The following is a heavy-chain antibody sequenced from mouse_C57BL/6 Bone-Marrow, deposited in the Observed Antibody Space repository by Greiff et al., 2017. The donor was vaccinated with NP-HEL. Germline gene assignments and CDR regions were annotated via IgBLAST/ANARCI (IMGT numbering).Heavy chain of an antibody. D-gene: IGHD1-1*01. Sequence: EVKLMESGPGLVKPSQSLSLTCSVTGYSITSGYYWNWIRQFPGNKLEWMGYISYDGSHNYNPSIKNRISITRDTSKNQFFLKLNSLTTEDTATDDCARGDYGGCYFDVWGTGTTVTVSS. V-gene: IGHV3-6*01. J-gene: IGHJ1*03. CDR1: GYSITSGYY. CDR2: ISYDGSH. CDR3: ARGDYGGCYFDV.